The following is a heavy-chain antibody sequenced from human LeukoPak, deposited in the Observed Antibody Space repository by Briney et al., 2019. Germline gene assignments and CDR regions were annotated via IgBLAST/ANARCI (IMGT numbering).Heavy chain of an antibody. CDR1: GYSFTSYW. CDR3: ARCSSSWTIFDY. CDR2: IYPGDSDT. J-gene: IGHJ4*02. V-gene: IGHV5-51*01. Sequence: HGKSLKIPCKGSGYSFTSYWIGWVRQMPGKGLEWMGIIYPGDSDTRYSPSFQGQVTISADKSISTAYLQWSSLKASDTAMYYCARCSSSWTIFDYWGQGTLVTVSS. D-gene: IGHD6-13*01.